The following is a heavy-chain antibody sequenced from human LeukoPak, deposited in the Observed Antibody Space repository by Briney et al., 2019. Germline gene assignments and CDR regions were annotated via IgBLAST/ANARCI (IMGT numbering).Heavy chain of an antibody. CDR1: GFTFSSYA. Sequence: GGSLRLSCAASGFTFSSYAMSWVRQAPGKGLEWVSAISGSGGSTYYADSVKGRFTISRDNSKNTLHLQMNSLRAEDTAVYYCAKDQQLLVPYYYYYYGMDVWGQGTTVTVSS. CDR3: AKDQQLLVPYYYYYYGMDV. J-gene: IGHJ6*02. D-gene: IGHD6-13*01. CDR2: ISGSGGST. V-gene: IGHV3-23*01.